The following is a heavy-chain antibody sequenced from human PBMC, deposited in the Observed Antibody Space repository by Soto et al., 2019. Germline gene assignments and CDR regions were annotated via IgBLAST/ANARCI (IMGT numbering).Heavy chain of an antibody. Sequence: GGSLRLSCAASGFTFSSYSMNWVRQAPGKGLEWVSYISSSSSTIYYADSVKGRFTISRDNAKNSLYLQMNSLRDEDTAVYYGARDLPNVVVVAATAFDIWGQGTMVTVSS. CDR2: ISSSSSTI. V-gene: IGHV3-48*02. CDR3: ARDLPNVVVVAATAFDI. D-gene: IGHD2-15*01. J-gene: IGHJ3*02. CDR1: GFTFSSYS.